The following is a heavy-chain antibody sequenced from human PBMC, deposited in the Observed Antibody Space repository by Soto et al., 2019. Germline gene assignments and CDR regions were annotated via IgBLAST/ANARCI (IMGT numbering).Heavy chain of an antibody. V-gene: IGHV3-66*01. CDR2: IYVGGYT. Sequence: EVQLVESGGDFVQPGGSLRLSCAASGFTVSNNYMTWVRQAPGKGLELVSLIYVGGYTYYADSVKGRFTISRDNSKNTLYLQMNTPRAEGTAVYYCAVYAPRHWFDSWGQGNLVTVSS. D-gene: IGHD6-6*01. J-gene: IGHJ5*01. CDR3: AVYAPRHWFDS. CDR1: GFTVSNNY.